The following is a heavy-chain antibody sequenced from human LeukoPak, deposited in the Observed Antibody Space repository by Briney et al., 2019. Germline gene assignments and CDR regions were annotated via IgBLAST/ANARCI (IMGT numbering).Heavy chain of an antibody. D-gene: IGHD1-14*01. CDR3: ARNEGSQLRTGMSV. Sequence: GGSLRLSCEASGFTFNIYSMNWVRQAPGKGLDWVSSISSRSGYIYYADSVKGRFTISRDNAKNSLYLQMNSLRAEDTATYYCARNEGSQLRTGMSVWGQGTTVTVSS. V-gene: IGHV3-21*01. J-gene: IGHJ6*02. CDR1: GFTFNIYS. CDR2: ISSRSGYI.